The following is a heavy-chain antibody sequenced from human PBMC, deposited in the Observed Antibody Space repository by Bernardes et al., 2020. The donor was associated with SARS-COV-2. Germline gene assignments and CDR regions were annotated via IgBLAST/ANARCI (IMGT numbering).Heavy chain of an antibody. CDR2: ISYDGSNK. J-gene: IGHJ6*02. CDR3: ARDLGDYYDSSGYHYVYGMDV. Sequence: GGSLRLSCAASGFTFSSYSMNWVRQAPGKGLEWVAVISYDGSNKYYADSVKGRFTISRDNSKNTLYLQMNSLRAEDTAVYYCARDLGDYYDSSGYHYVYGMDVWGQGTTVTVSS. V-gene: IGHV3-30*03. CDR1: GFTFSSYS. D-gene: IGHD3-22*01.